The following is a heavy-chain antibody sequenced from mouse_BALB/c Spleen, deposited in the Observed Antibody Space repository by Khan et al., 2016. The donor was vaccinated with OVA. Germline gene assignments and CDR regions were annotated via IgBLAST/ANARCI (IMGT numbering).Heavy chain of an antibody. CDR2: INPRSGYT. J-gene: IGHJ4*01. CDR1: GYTFTSNT. Sequence: QVQLQQPGAELARPGASVKMSCEASGYTFTSNTMHWVKQRPGQGLEWIGYINPRSGYTNYNQNFKDKATLTADKSSSTAYMQLSSLTSEDSAVYYCARRTTGYAMDYWGQGTSVIVSS. D-gene: IGHD2-14*01. CDR3: ARRTTGYAMDY. V-gene: IGHV1-4*01.